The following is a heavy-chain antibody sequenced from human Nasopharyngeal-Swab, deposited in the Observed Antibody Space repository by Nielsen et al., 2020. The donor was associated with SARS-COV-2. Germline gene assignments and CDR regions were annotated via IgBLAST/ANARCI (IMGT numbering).Heavy chain of an antibody. V-gene: IGHV3-9*01. J-gene: IGHJ4*02. CDR1: GFTFDDYA. D-gene: IGHD7-27*01. CDR2: LASNLDSI. CDR3: APDPNWGLGY. Sequence: SLKISCVASGFTFDDYAIHWVRQRPGKGLEWVSGLASNLDSIGYADSVVGRFTISRDNSKNLLYLQMNSLRVEDTATYYCAPDPNWGLGYWGRGTLVTVSS.